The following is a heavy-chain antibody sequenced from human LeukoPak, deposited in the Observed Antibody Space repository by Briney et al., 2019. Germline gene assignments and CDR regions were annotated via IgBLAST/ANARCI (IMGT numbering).Heavy chain of an antibody. CDR2: INHSGST. J-gene: IGHJ6*03. D-gene: IGHD2-2*01. CDR1: GFTVSSNY. CDR3: ARLGYCSSTSCYAGDYYYYMDV. V-gene: IGHV4-34*01. Sequence: PGGSLRLSCAASGFTVSSNYMSWVRQPPGKGLEWIGEINHSGSTNYNPSLKSRVTISVDTSKNQFSLKLSSVTAADTAVYYCARLGYCSSTSCYAGDYYYYMDVWGKGTTVTVSS.